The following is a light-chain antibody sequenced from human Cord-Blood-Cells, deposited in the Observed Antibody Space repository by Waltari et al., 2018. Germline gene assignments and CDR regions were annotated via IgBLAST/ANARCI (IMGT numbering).Light chain of an antibody. CDR3: CSYAGSVV. Sequence: QSALTQPASVSGSPGQSITISCTGTSSDVGSYNLVSWYLQHPGKAPKLMIYEGSKRPSGVSNRFSCSKSGNTASLTISGLQAEDEADYYCCSYAGSVVFGGGTKLTVL. V-gene: IGLV2-23*01. CDR1: SSDVGSYNL. CDR2: EGS. J-gene: IGLJ2*01.